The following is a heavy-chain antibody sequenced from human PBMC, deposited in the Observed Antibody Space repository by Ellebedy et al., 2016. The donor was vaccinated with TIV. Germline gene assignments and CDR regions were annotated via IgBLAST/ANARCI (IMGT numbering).Heavy chain of an antibody. Sequence: ASVKVSXXASGYTSINYYIHWVRQAPGQGLEWMGMINPSTATTKYAQNFQGRITMTRDTSTNTVFMDLSSLRSEDTAVYYCARGDLRSWGQGTLVAVSS. D-gene: IGHD3-3*01. CDR2: INPSTATT. CDR1: GYTSINYY. V-gene: IGHV1-46*01. J-gene: IGHJ4*02. CDR3: ARGDLRS.